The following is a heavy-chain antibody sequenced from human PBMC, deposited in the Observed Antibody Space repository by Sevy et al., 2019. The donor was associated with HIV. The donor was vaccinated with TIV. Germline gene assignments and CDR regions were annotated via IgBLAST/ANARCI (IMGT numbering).Heavy chain of an antibody. V-gene: IGHV1-2*02. CDR3: ARDYLLAGSYCFDP. D-gene: IGHD3-3*01. Sequence: ASVKVSCKASGYTFTGYYIHWVRQAPGQGLEWLGWINPNSGGTNYAQKFQNRVTMTRDTSITTAYMELGNLRSDDTAVYYCARDYLLAGSYCFDPWGQGTLVTVSS. CDR2: INPNSGGT. J-gene: IGHJ5*02. CDR1: GYTFTGYY.